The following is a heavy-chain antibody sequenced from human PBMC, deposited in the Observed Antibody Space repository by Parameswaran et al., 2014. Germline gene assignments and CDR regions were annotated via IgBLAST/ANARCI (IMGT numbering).Heavy chain of an antibody. Sequence: WVRQAPGQGLEWMGVINLSGGNTNYAQKFQGRVTMTRDTSTSTVYMELSSLRSDDTAVYYCARDLDIVVVADARMANTFYGMDVWGQGTTVTVSS. V-gene: IGHV1-46*01. CDR3: ARDLDIVVVADARMANTFYGMDV. CDR2: INLSGGNT. D-gene: IGHD2-15*01. J-gene: IGHJ6*02.